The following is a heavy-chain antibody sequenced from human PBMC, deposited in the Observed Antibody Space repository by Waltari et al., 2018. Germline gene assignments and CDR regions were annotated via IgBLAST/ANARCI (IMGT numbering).Heavy chain of an antibody. J-gene: IGHJ1*01. CDR3: AKLPHSSGWTEYFQH. CDR1: GFTFSSYA. V-gene: IGHV3-23*01. Sequence: LESGGGLVQPGGSLRLSCAASGFTFSSYAMSWVRQAPGKGLEWVSAISGSGGSTYYADSVKGRFTISRDNSKNTLYLQMNSLRAEDTAVYYCAKLPHSSGWTEYFQHWGQGTLVTVSS. CDR2: ISGSGGST. D-gene: IGHD6-19*01.